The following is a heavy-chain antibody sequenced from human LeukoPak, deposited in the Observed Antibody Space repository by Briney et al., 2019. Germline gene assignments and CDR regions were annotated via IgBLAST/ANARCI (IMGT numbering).Heavy chain of an antibody. J-gene: IGHJ2*01. CDR2: ITGGGDIT. D-gene: IGHD6-6*01. CDR3: ARDRRPWYFDL. CDR1: GCTFSSYA. Sequence: GGSLRLSCAASGCTFSSYAMSWVRQAPGKGLGWVSTITGGGDITKYADSVKGRFTISRDDPKNTLYLQMNSLRADDTAVYYCARDRRPWYFDLWGRGTLVTVSS. V-gene: IGHV3-23*01.